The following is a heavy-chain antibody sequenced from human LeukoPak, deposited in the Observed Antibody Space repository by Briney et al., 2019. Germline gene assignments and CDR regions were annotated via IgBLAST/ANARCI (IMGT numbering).Heavy chain of an antibody. J-gene: IGHJ4*02. D-gene: IGHD6-13*01. CDR3: AKAGDGVYSSWYYDY. V-gene: IGHV3-30*02. Sequence: PGGSLRLSCAASGFTFSSYGMHWVRQAPGKGLEWVAFIRYDGSNKYYADSVKGRFTISRDNSKNTLYLQMNSLRAEDTAVYYCAKAGDGVYSSWYYDYWGQGSLVTVSS. CDR2: IRYDGSNK. CDR1: GFTFSSYG.